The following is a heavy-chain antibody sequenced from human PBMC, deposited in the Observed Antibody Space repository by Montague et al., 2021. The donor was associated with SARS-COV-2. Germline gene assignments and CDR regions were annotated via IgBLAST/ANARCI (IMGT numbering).Heavy chain of an antibody. Sequence: TLSLTCIVSGGSISSGGYYWSWIRQPPGKGLEWIGYIYYSGSTYYNPSLKSRLSISLDTSKNHFSLRLSSVTAVDTAVYYCARSESPSYSSSPFDYWGQGTLVTVSS. J-gene: IGHJ4*02. CDR3: ARSESPSYSSSPFDY. CDR2: IYYSGST. CDR1: GGSISSGGYY. V-gene: IGHV4-31*03. D-gene: IGHD6-13*01.